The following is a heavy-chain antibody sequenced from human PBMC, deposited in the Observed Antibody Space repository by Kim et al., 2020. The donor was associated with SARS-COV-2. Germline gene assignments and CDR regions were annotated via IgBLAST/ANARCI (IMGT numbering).Heavy chain of an antibody. CDR1: GGSFSGYY. Sequence: SETLSLTCAVYGGSFSGYYWSWIRQPPGKGLEWIGEINHSGSTNYNPSLKSRVTISVDTSKNQFSLKLSSVTAADTAVYYCARVWHNWSPVGSDYFDYWGQGTLVAVSS. CDR2: INHSGST. V-gene: IGHV4-34*01. J-gene: IGHJ4*02. D-gene: IGHD1-20*01. CDR3: ARVWHNWSPVGSDYFDY.